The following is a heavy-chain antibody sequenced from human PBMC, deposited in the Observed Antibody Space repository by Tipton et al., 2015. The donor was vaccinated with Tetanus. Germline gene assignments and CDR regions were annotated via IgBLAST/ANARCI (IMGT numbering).Heavy chain of an antibody. CDR2: ITPIFGTT. CDR1: GGTFTNYA. V-gene: IGHV1-69*01. J-gene: IGHJ4*02. D-gene: IGHD2-21*01. Sequence: LVQSGPEVRKPGSSVKVSCKASGGTFTNYALSWVRQAPGQGLEWVGGITPIFGTTNSAPKFQGRVTITADESTNTAYMELSSLRSEDTAVYYCARAPSRISRAYDYWGQGTQITVSS. CDR3: ARAPSRISRAYDY.